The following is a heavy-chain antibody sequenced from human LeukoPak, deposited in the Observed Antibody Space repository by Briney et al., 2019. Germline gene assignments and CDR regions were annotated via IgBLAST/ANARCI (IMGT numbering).Heavy chain of an antibody. CDR3: ARVPQKYNWNYHFDY. Sequence: ASVKVSCKASGYTFTGYYMHWVRQAPGQRLEWMGWINTDTGKPTYAQGFTRRFVFSLDTSVSTAYLQISSLQAEDTAVYYCARVPQKYNWNYHFDYWGQGTLVTVSS. CDR2: INTDTGKP. J-gene: IGHJ4*02. D-gene: IGHD1-7*01. V-gene: IGHV7-4-1*02. CDR1: GYTFTGYY.